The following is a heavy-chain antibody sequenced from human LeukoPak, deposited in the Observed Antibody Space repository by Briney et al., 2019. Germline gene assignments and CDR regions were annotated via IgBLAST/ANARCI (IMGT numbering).Heavy chain of an antibody. CDR3: ARSHTRGPEVALMDY. V-gene: IGHV4-39*01. J-gene: IGHJ4*02. Sequence: SETLSLICTVSGDSISSPLYYWGWHRQPRGRGRERIGIIYYIANTYYNPSLKSRVTMSLDTSKNQFSLKLSSVTAADTAVYYCARSHTRGPEVALMDYWGQGTLVTVSS. CDR2: IYYIANT. CDR1: GDSISSPLYY. D-gene: IGHD3-10*01.